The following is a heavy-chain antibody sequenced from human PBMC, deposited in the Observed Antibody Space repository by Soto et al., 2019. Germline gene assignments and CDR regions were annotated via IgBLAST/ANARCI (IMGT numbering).Heavy chain of an antibody. D-gene: IGHD3-22*01. Sequence: SETLSLTCTVSGGSISSYYWSWIRQPPGKGLEWIGYIYYSGSTNYNPSLKSRVTISVDTSKNQFSLKLSSVTAADTAVYYCARGAGYYSTRYFDYWGQRTLVTVSS. CDR1: GGSISSYY. CDR2: IYYSGST. J-gene: IGHJ4*02. CDR3: ARGAGYYSTRYFDY. V-gene: IGHV4-59*01.